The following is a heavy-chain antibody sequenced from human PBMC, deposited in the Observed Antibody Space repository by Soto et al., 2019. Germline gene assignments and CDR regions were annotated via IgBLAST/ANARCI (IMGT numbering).Heavy chain of an antibody. Sequence: GGSLRLSCAASGFPFPNAWMNWVRQAPGKGLEWVGRIKSTIDGGTTDYTEPVKGRFAISRDDSNNMVYLQMNSLKIEDTSVYYCTTDSYSTIIIVRFDYWGHGTLVTVSS. CDR2: IKSTIDGGTT. V-gene: IGHV3-15*07. D-gene: IGHD3-22*01. CDR3: TTDSYSTIIIVRFDY. J-gene: IGHJ4*01. CDR1: GFPFPNAW.